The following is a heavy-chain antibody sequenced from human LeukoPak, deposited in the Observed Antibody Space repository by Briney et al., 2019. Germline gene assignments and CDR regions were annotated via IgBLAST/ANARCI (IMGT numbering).Heavy chain of an antibody. J-gene: IGHJ4*02. D-gene: IGHD6-13*01. CDR2: ISSSGSTI. CDR1: GFTFSSYE. Sequence: GGSLRLSCAASGFTFSSYEMNWVRQAPGKGLEWVSYISSSGSTIYYADSVKGRFTISRDNAKNSLYLQMNSLRAEDTAAYYCAREGSSWSEGRLWYFDYWGQGTLVTVSS. CDR3: AREGSSWSEGRLWYFDY. V-gene: IGHV3-48*03.